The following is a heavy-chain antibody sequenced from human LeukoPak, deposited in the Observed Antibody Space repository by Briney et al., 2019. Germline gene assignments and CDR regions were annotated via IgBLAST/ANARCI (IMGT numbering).Heavy chain of an antibody. V-gene: IGHV3-30*18. CDR1: GFIFSSHG. Sequence: PGGSLRLSCAASGFIFSSHGMHWVRQAPGKGLEWVAAISYDGSYKYYADSVKGRFTISRDNSKNTLFLQMSSLNTEDTAVYYCTKGSFLKFAFDVWGQGTMVAVSP. CDR3: TKGSFLKFAFDV. D-gene: IGHD3-10*01. J-gene: IGHJ3*01. CDR2: ISYDGSYK.